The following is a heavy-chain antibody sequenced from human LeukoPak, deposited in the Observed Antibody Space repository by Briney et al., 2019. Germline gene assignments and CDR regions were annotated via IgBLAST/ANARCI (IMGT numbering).Heavy chain of an antibody. D-gene: IGHD5-12*01. V-gene: IGHV3-23*01. CDR2: ISVSGGST. Sequence: PGGSLRLSCAASGFTFSSYAMSWVRQAPGKGLEWVSVISVSGGSTYYADSVKGRFTISRDNSKNTLYLQMNSLRAEDTAVYYCAKEWGGYDPRLARMFDYWGQGTLVTVSS. CDR1: GFTFSSYA. CDR3: AKEWGGYDPRLARMFDY. J-gene: IGHJ4*02.